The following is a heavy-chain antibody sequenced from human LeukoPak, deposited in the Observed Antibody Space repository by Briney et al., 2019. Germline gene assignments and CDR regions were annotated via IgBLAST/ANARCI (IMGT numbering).Heavy chain of an antibody. V-gene: IGHV3-49*04. CDR2: IRSKAYGGTK. Sequence: PGRSLRLSCTASGFTFGDYAMSWVRQAPGKGLEWVVFIRSKAYGGTKEYAASVKGRFTISRDDSKSIAYLQMNSLKTEDTAVYYCTRAAAGTMVGWFDPWGQGTLVTVSS. CDR3: TRAAAGTMVGWFDP. D-gene: IGHD6-13*01. J-gene: IGHJ5*02. CDR1: GFTFGDYA.